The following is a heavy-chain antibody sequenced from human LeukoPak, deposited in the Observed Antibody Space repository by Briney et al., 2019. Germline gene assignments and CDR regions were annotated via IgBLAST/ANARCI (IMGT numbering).Heavy chain of an antibody. CDR3: ARDPGYGSGQGY. V-gene: IGHV1-69*13. Sequence: ASVKVSCKASGGTFSSYAISWVRQAPGQGLEWMGGIIPIFGTANYAQKFQGRVTITADESTSTAYMELSSLRSEDTAVYYCARDPGYGSGQGYWGQGTLVTVSS. CDR1: GGTFSSYA. CDR2: IIPIFGTA. J-gene: IGHJ4*02. D-gene: IGHD3-10*01.